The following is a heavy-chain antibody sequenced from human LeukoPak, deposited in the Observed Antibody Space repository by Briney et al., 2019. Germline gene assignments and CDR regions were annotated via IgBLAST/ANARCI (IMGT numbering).Heavy chain of an antibody. Sequence: ASVKVSCKASGYTFTSYGISWVRQAPGQGLEWMGWISGYNGNTNYAQKLQGRVTMTTDTSTSTAYMELKSLRSDDTAVYYRARRGGVAGAFDYWGQGTLVTVSS. CDR3: ARRGGVAGAFDY. CDR2: ISGYNGNT. J-gene: IGHJ4*02. CDR1: GYTFTSYG. D-gene: IGHD6-19*01. V-gene: IGHV1-18*01.